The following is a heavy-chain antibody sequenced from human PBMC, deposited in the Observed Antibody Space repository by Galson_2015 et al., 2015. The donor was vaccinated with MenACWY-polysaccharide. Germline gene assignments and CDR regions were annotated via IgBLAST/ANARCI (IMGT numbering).Heavy chain of an antibody. J-gene: IGHJ4*02. D-gene: IGHD2-2*01. Sequence: SLRLSCAASGFTFSRHWMHWVRQAPGKGLVWVSRINSDGSRTDHADSVKGRFSMSRDDAKNTLHLEMNSLRAEDTAVYYCARDRVDVPVIDAHTLFDLWGQGTLVIVSS. CDR1: GFTFSRHW. V-gene: IGHV3-74*01. CDR3: ARDRVDVPVIDAHTLFDL. CDR2: INSDGSRT.